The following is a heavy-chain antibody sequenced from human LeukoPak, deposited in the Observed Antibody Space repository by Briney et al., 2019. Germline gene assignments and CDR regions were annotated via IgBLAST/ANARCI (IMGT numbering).Heavy chain of an antibody. V-gene: IGHV4-34*01. CDR2: INHSGST. CDR1: GGSFSGYY. CDR3: ASEDIVVVPAAMLEANWFDP. D-gene: IGHD2-2*01. J-gene: IGHJ5*02. Sequence: PSETLSLTCAVYGGSFSGYYWSWIRQPPGKGLEWIGEINHSGSTNYNPSLKSRVTISVDTSKNQFSLKLSSVTAADTAVYYCASEDIVVVPAAMLEANWFDPWGQGTLVTVSS.